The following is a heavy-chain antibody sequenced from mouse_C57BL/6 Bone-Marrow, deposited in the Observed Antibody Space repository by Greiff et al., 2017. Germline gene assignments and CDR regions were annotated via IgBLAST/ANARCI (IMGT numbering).Heavy chain of an antibody. V-gene: IGHV1-55*01. D-gene: IGHD2-3*01. CDR3: ARGGGYYVRYFDY. Sequence: QVHVKQSGAELVKPGASVKMSCKASGYTFTSYWITWVKQRPGQGLEWIGDIYPGSGSTNYNEKFKSKATLTVDTSSSTAYMQLSSLTSEDSAVYYCARGGGYYVRYFDYWGQGTTLTVSS. J-gene: IGHJ2*01. CDR2: IYPGSGST. CDR1: GYTFTSYW.